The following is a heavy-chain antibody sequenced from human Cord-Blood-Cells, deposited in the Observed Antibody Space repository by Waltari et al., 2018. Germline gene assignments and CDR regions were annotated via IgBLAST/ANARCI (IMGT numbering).Heavy chain of an antibody. CDR3: ARVGTTVTTYYYYYGMDV. CDR2: IYTSGST. D-gene: IGHD4-17*01. V-gene: IGHV4-61*09. Sequence: QVQLQESGPGLVKPSQTLSLTCTVSGGSISSGSYYWSWIRQPAGKGLEWIGYIYTSGSTNYHPTLKSRVTISVDTSKNQFSLKLSSVTAADTAVYYCARVGTTVTTYYYYYGMDVWGQGTTVTVSS. CDR1: GGSISSGSYY. J-gene: IGHJ6*02.